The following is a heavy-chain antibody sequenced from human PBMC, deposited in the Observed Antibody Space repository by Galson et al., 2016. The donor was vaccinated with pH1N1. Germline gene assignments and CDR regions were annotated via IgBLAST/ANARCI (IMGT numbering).Heavy chain of an antibody. Sequence: SVKVSCKVSGYPFSSHDINWVRQAPGQGLEWMGWMRPSSGQTGSAQKFQGRVTITGNTSISTAYMELSSLRFDDTAVYYCARGHPLWSYSGWSWGQGTLVTVSS. CDR1: GYPFSSHD. J-gene: IGHJ5*02. CDR2: MRPSSGQT. D-gene: IGHD1-26*01. CDR3: ARGHPLWSYSGWS. V-gene: IGHV1-8*03.